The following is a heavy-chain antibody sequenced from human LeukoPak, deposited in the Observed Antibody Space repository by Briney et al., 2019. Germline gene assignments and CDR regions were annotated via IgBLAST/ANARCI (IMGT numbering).Heavy chain of an antibody. CDR3: AKDEAALAGTFDY. CDR2: LRYDGNNK. CDR1: GFTFSTYG. V-gene: IGHV3-30*02. J-gene: IGHJ4*02. Sequence: GGSLRLSCAASGFTFSTYGMHWVRQAPGKGLEWVAFLRYDGNNKYYADSVKGRFTISRDSSKNTVYLQMNSLRAEDTALYYCAKDEAALAGTFDYWGQRTLVIVSS. D-gene: IGHD6-19*01.